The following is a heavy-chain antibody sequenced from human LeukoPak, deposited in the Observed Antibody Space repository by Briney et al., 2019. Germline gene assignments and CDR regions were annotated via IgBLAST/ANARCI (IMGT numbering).Heavy chain of an antibody. J-gene: IGHJ4*02. CDR3: ARDYQWGFDY. CDR1: GFTVSTYW. Sequence: GGSLRLSCVASGFTVSTYWMSWVRQAPGKGLEWVSSISSSSSYIYYADSVKGRFTISRDNAKNSLYLQMNSLRAEDTAVYYCARDYQWGFDYWGQGTLVTVSS. CDR2: ISSSSSYI. V-gene: IGHV3-21*01. D-gene: IGHD1-26*01.